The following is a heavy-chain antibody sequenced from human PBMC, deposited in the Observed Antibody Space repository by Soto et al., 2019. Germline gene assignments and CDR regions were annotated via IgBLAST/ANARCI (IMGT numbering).Heavy chain of an antibody. CDR2: IYYTGNT. CDR1: VVSVGSCSYY. CDR3: ERDPRSAYYHYH. Sequence: PSETRSLTCTIAVVSVGSCSYYCSWSRQPPVRGLEWIGYIYYTGNTYYNPSLKSRLDISVDTSKNQFSLKLTSVTAADKAVYYCERDPRSAYYHYHWGQGTMVTVS. V-gene: IGHV4-31*03. J-gene: IGHJ5*02. D-gene: IGHD3-3*01.